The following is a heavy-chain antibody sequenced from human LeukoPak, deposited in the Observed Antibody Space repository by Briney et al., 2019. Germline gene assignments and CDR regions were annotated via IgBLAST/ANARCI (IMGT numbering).Heavy chain of an antibody. Sequence: SQTLSFTCAISGDSASSKSATWNWIRQSPSRGLEWLGRTYYVSKWFNDYAVSVKSRITITPDTSKNQFSLQLNSVTPEDTAVYYCAREGWFGEPPSHWFDPWGQGTLVTVSS. D-gene: IGHD3-10*01. CDR3: AREGWFGEPPSHWFDP. CDR2: TYYVSKWFN. J-gene: IGHJ5*02. CDR1: GDSASSKSAT. V-gene: IGHV6-1*01.